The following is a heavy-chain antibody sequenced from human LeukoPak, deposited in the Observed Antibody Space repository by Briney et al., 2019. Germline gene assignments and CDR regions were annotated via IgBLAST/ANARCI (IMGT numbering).Heavy chain of an antibody. D-gene: IGHD2-15*01. CDR1: GFTFSSYA. J-gene: IGHJ4*02. Sequence: GGSLRLSCAAFGFTFSSYAMSWVRQAPGKGLEWVSGISGSGGSTYYADSVKGRFTISRDNSKNTLYLQMNSLRAEDTAVYYCAKDSVSREYCSGGSCYPYYFDYWGQGTLVTVSS. CDR2: ISGSGGST. V-gene: IGHV3-23*01. CDR3: AKDSVSREYCSGGSCYPYYFDY.